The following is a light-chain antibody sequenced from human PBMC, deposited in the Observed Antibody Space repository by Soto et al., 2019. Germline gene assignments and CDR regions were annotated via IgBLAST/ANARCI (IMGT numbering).Light chain of an antibody. CDR1: QSVGNS. V-gene: IGKV3-15*01. CDR2: GAS. Sequence: EILMTQSPATLSVSPGERATVSCRASQSVGNSLAWYQQKRVQAPRLLIHGASTRATGVPATFSGSGSGTEFTLTIDSLQSEDFAVYYCHQYYDWPLTFGGGTKLEI. J-gene: IGKJ4*01. CDR3: HQYYDWPLT.